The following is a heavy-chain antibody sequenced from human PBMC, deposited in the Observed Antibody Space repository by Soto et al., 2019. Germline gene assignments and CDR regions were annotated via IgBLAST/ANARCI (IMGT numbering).Heavy chain of an antibody. V-gene: IGHV3-30*18. CDR3: AKDIVRYTYGACDY. J-gene: IGHJ4*02. CDR2: ISYDGSNK. Sequence: QVQLVESGGAVVQPGKSLRLSCAASGFTFNTYGMYWVRQAPGKGLEWVAAISYDGSNKYHADSVKGRFTISRDNSKNTLYLQMNSLRVEYTAVYYCAKDIVRYTYGACDYWGQGALVTVSS. D-gene: IGHD5-18*01. CDR1: GFTFNTYG.